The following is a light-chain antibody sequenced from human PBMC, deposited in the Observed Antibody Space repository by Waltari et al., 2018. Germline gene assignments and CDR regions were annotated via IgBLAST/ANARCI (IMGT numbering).Light chain of an antibody. CDR2: KAE. J-gene: IGKJ4*01. CDR3: QEYDSLPIT. Sequence: DIQMTQSPYTLSTSAGDRVTITCRASQSVKNNLAWYQLRPGKAPRVLIHKAERLESGVPSRFSGSGFGTEFTLTISSLQPDDSSMYYCQEYDSLPITFGGGTKVEIK. CDR1: QSVKNN. V-gene: IGKV1-5*03.